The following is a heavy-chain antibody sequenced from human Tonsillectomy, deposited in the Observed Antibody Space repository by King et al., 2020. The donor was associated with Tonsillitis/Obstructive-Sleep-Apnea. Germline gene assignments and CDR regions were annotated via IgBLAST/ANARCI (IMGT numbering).Heavy chain of an antibody. J-gene: IGHJ4*03. CDR1: GGNFNTYA. D-gene: IGHD1-1*01. Sequence: VQLVQSGAEVKKPGSSVKVSCMASGGNFNTYAFNWVRQAPAQGLEWMGGIIPLFRVANYAQKFEGRVTVTADESTSTAYMKLSSLISDDTAVYYCAGALDPKELSPFHMWGQGTLVTVSS. CDR2: IIPLFRVA. V-gene: IGHV1-69*12. CDR3: AGALDPKELSPFHM.